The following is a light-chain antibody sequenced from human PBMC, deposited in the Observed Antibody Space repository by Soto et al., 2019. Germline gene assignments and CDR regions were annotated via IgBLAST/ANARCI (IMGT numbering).Light chain of an antibody. Sequence: EIVLTQSPATLSLSPGESATLSCRASQSVSSYLAWYQQKPGQTPRLLIYDASNRSTGIPARFSGSGSGTYFTLSIYSLEPEDFAVYYCQQRFNLLTFGCGTKVEIK. CDR2: DAS. CDR1: QSVSSY. V-gene: IGKV3-11*01. J-gene: IGKJ4*01. CDR3: QQRFNLLT.